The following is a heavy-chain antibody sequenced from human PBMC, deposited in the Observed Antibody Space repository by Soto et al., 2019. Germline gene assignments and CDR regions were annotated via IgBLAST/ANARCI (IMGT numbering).Heavy chain of an antibody. CDR3: VRAGALKPLSS. Sequence: GGSLRLSCVASGFTFSNYNMNWVRQAPGKGLEWVSHISGTSVYIHYADSVKGRFTISRDNAKNSVYLQMDSLRVEDTAVYYCVRAGALKPLSSWGQGALVTVS. CDR2: ISGTSVYI. V-gene: IGHV3-21*01. CDR1: GFTFSNYN. J-gene: IGHJ5*02.